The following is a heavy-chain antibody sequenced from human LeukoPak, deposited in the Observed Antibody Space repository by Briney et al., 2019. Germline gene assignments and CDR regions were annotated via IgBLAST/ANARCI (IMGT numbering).Heavy chain of an antibody. CDR1: GFTFSSYD. D-gene: IGHD6-19*01. V-gene: IGHV3-13*05. CDR2: IGTAGDP. J-gene: IGHJ6*04. Sequence: PGGSLRLSCAASGFTFSSYDMHWVRQAPGKGLEWVSAIGTAGDPYYPGSVKGRFTISRENAKNSLYLQMNSLRAGDTAVYYCARGALQQWLRPYYYYGMDVWGKGTTVTVSS. CDR3: ARGALQQWLRPYYYYGMDV.